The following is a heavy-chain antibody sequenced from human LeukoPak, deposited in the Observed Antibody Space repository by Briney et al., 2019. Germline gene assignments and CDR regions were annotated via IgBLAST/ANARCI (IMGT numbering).Heavy chain of an antibody. V-gene: IGHV3-23*01. CDR3: AKGDRYYYDSSGYYGPFDY. Sequence: SGGSLRLSCAASGFTFSSYAMSWVAQAPGKGLEWVSAISGSGGSTYYADSVKGRFTISRDNSKNTLYLQMNSLRAEDTAVYYCAKGDRYYYDSSGYYGPFDYWGQGTLVTVSS. CDR1: GFTFSSYA. D-gene: IGHD3-22*01. J-gene: IGHJ4*02. CDR2: ISGSGGST.